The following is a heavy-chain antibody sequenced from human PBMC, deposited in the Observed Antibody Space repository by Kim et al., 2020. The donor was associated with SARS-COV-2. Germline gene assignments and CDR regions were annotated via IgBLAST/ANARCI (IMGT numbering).Heavy chain of an antibody. D-gene: IGHD3-9*01. J-gene: IGHJ5*02. CDR1: GFTFSSYS. Sequence: GGSLRLSCAASGFTFSSYSMNWVRQAPGKGLEWVSSISSSSSYIYYADSVKGRFTISRDNAKNSLYLQMNSLRAEDTAVYYCARDHYDILTGWFDPWGQGTLVTVSS. CDR3: ARDHYDILTGWFDP. V-gene: IGHV3-21*01. CDR2: ISSSSSYI.